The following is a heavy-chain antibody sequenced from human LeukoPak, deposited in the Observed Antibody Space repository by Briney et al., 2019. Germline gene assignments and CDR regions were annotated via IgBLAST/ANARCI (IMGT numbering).Heavy chain of an antibody. V-gene: IGHV3-23*01. CDR1: GFTFSNYV. D-gene: IGHD2-21*02. CDR2: ISASGSST. CDR3: AKVCGANCYYPDY. J-gene: IGHJ4*02. Sequence: SGGSLRLSCAASGFTFSNYVMSWVRQAPGRGLEWVSAISASGSSTYRADSAKGRFTTSRDNSKNTLYLQMNSLRAEDTAIYYCAKVCGANCYYPDYWGQGAQVTVSS.